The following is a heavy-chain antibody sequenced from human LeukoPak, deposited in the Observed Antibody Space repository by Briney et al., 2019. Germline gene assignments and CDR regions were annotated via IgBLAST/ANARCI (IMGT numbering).Heavy chain of an antibody. D-gene: IGHD3-10*01. CDR2: IYYSGST. CDR1: GGSISSYY. Sequence: SETLSLTCTVSGGSISSYYWSWIRQPPGKGLEWIGYIYYSGSTNYNPSLKSRVTISVDTSKNQFSLKLSFVTAADTAVYYCARHPGGVRGVIIAFDIWGQGTMVTVSS. V-gene: IGHV4-59*08. J-gene: IGHJ3*02. CDR3: ARHPGGVRGVIIAFDI.